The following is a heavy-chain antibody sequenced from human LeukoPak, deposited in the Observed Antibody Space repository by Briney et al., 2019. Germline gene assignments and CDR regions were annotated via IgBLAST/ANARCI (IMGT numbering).Heavy chain of an antibody. CDR1: GGSFSGFY. D-gene: IGHD2-2*01. J-gene: IGHJ3*02. V-gene: IGHV4-34*01. Sequence: KPSETLSLTCAVYGGSFSGFYWSWIRQPPGKGLEWIGEINHSGSTTYDPSLKSRVTISVDTSKNQFSLKLSSVTAADTAVYYCVRQLPAAHGDAFDIWGQGTMVTVSS. CDR3: VRQLPAAHGDAFDI. CDR2: INHSGST.